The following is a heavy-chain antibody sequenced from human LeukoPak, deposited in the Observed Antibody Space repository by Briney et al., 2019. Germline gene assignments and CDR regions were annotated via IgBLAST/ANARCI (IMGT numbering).Heavy chain of an antibody. CDR3: AKATGTLGN. D-gene: IGHD1-1*01. J-gene: IGHJ4*02. CDR1: GFTFSGYG. V-gene: IGHV3-30*02. Sequence: GGSLRLSCAASGFTFSGYGMHWVRQAPGKGLEWVAFVRYDSSNKYYADSVKGRFTISRDNSKNTLYLQMNSLTAEDTAIYYCAKATGTLGNWGQGTLVIVSS. CDR2: VRYDSSNK.